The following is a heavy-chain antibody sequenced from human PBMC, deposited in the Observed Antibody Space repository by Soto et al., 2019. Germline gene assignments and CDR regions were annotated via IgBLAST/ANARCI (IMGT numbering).Heavy chain of an antibody. CDR2: IIPIFGTA. V-gene: IGHV1-69*05. CDR3: ARDPDSSGYYYFDY. J-gene: IGHJ4*02. Sequence: SVKVSCKASGRTFRSYAISWVRQAHGQGLEWMGGIIPIFGTANYAQKFQGRFTISRDNSKNTLNLQMGSLRAEDMAVYYCARDPDSSGYYYFDYWCQGTLVTVSS. CDR1: GRTFRSYA. D-gene: IGHD3-22*01.